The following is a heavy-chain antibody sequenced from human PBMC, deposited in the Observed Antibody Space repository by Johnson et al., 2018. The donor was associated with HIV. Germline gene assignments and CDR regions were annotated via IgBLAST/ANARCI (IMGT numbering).Heavy chain of an antibody. CDR1: GFTVSSNY. CDR3: TGSSSDAFDI. V-gene: IGHV3-15*01. J-gene: IGHJ3*02. CDR2: IKSKTDGGTT. Sequence: VQLVESGGGLVQPGGSLRLSCAASGFTVSSNYMSWVRQAPGKGLEWVGRIKSKTDGGTTDYAAPVKGRFTISRDDSKNTLYLQMNSLKTEDTAVYYCTGSSSDAFDIWGRGTMVTVSS. D-gene: IGHD6-13*01.